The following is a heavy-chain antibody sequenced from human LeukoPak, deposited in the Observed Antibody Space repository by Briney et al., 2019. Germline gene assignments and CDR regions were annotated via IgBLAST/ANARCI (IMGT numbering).Heavy chain of an antibody. CDR3: ARVPRDTTMVTNDY. CDR2: ISSRSSTI. Sequence: GGSLRPSCAASGFTFSSYNMNWVRQAPGKGLEWVSYISSRSSTIYYTDSVQGRFTISRDNAKNSLYLQMRNLRDEDTAVYYCARVPRDTTMVTNDYWGQGTLVTVSS. J-gene: IGHJ4*02. D-gene: IGHD5-18*01. V-gene: IGHV3-48*02. CDR1: GFTFSSYN.